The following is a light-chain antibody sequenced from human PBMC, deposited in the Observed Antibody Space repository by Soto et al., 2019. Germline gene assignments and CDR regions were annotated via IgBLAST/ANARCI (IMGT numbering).Light chain of an antibody. CDR1: QGVGGW. CDR2: ATS. CDR3: QQTHSLPLS. Sequence: IQMTQSPSSVSASVGDRVTMTCRASQGVGGWLAWYQQKPGKVPTLLIYATSSLHSGVPSRFSGSGSGTEFTLSISSLQPEDLATYYCQQTHSLPLSFGPGTKVDIK. J-gene: IGKJ3*01. V-gene: IGKV1-12*01.